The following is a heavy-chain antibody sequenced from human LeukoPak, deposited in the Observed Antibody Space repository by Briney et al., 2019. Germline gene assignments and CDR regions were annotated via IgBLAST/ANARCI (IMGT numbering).Heavy chain of an antibody. V-gene: IGHV1-69*06. D-gene: IGHD3-22*01. J-gene: IGHJ4*02. CDR1: GGTFSSYA. Sequence: SVKVSCKASGGTFSSYAISWVRQAPGQGLEWMGGIIPIFGTANYAQKFQGRVTITADKSTSTAYMELSSLRSEDTAVYYCARDYLTAYDSSGYYYAGYWGQGTLVTVSS. CDR3: ARDYLTAYDSSGYYYAGY. CDR2: IIPIFGTA.